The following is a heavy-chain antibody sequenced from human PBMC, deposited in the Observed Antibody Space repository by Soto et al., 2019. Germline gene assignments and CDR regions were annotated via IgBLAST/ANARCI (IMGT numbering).Heavy chain of an antibody. Sequence: ASVKVSCKASGYTFTSYYMHWVRQAPGQGLEWMGIINPSGGSTSYAQKFQGRVTMTRDTSTSTVYMELSSLRSEDTAVYYCARDGRGGHDSSGYLQLWGQGTLVTVSS. CDR3: ARDGRGGHDSSGYLQL. D-gene: IGHD3-22*01. J-gene: IGHJ4*02. CDR2: INPSGGST. CDR1: GYTFTSYY. V-gene: IGHV1-46*01.